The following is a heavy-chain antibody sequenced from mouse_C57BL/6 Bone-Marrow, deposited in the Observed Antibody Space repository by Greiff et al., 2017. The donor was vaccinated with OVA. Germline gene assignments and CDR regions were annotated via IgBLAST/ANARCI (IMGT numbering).Heavy chain of an antibody. CDR1: GFTFSSYG. D-gene: IGHD2-3*01. J-gene: IGHJ3*01. V-gene: IGHV5-6*01. CDR2: ISSGGSYT. CDR3: ARQGWLLPFAY. Sequence: EVHLVESGGDLVKPGGSLKLSCAASGFTFSSYGMSWVRQTPDKRLEWVATISSGGSYTYYPASVKGRFTISRDNDKNTLYLQMSSLKSEDTARYYWARQGWLLPFAYWGKGTLVTVSA.